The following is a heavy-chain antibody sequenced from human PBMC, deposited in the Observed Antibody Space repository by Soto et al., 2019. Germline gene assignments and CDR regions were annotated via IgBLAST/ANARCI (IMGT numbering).Heavy chain of an antibody. CDR2: ISGSGGST. D-gene: IGHD6-13*01. J-gene: IGHJ4*02. Sequence: EVQLLESGGGLVQPGGSLRLSCAASGFTFSNYAVTWVRQAPGKGLEWVSTISGSGGSTDYADSVKGRFTISRDNSKNTLYLQLNGLRAEDTAIYYCAKDQGSSWYEIDYWGQGTLVTVSS. V-gene: IGHV3-23*01. CDR3: AKDQGSSWYEIDY. CDR1: GFTFSNYA.